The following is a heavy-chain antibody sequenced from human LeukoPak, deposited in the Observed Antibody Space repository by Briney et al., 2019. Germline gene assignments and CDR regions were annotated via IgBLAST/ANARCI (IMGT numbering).Heavy chain of an antibody. CDR3: ARDVCSGGSCYSNY. CDR2: INPNSGDT. V-gene: IGHV1-2*02. Sequence: ASVKVSCKASGYTFTGYYIHWVRQAPGQGLEWMGWINPNSGDTNYAQKFQGRVTMTRDTSISTTHMELSRLRSDDTAVYYCARDVCSGGSCYSNYWGQGTLVTVSS. D-gene: IGHD2-15*01. J-gene: IGHJ4*02. CDR1: GYTFTGYY.